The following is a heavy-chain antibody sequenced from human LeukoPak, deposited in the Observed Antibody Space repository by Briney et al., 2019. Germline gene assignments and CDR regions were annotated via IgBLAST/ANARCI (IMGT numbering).Heavy chain of an antibody. V-gene: IGHV3-53*01. CDR1: GFTVSSNY. CDR2: TYSGGST. D-gene: IGHD2-2*01. J-gene: IGHJ4*02. Sequence: GGSLRLSCAASGFTVSSNYMSWVRQAPGKGLEWVSVTYSGGSTYYADSVKGRFTISRDNSKNTLYLQMNSLRAEDTAVYYCASGYCSSTSCYGSSHFDYWGQGTLVTVSS. CDR3: ASGYCSSTSCYGSSHFDY.